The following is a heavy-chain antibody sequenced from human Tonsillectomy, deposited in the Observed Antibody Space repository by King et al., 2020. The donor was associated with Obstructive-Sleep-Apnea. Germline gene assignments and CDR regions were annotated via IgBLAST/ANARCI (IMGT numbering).Heavy chain of an antibody. CDR3: AKDRFWFGEPIFDCFDF. J-gene: IGHJ4*02. CDR2: ISGSGGST. CDR1: GFTFSNYA. Sequence: VQLVESGGGLVQPGGSLRLSCAASGFTFSNYAMNWVRQAPGKGLEWVSAISGSGGSTYYADSVKGRFTISRDNSKNTLYLQMNSLRAEDTAVYYCAKDRFWFGEPIFDCFDFWGQGTLVTVSS. D-gene: IGHD3-10*01. V-gene: IGHV3-23*04.